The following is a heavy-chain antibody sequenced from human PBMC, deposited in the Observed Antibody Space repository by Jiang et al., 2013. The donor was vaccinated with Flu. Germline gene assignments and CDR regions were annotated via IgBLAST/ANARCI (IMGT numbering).Heavy chain of an antibody. J-gene: IGHJ4*01. D-gene: IGHD3-22*01. CDR3: ARALYDSSGYWAYYFDY. CDR1: GFTFSSYA. CDR2: ISSNGGST. V-gene: IGHV3-64*01. Sequence: VQLVESGGGLVQPGGSLRLSCAASGFTFSSYAMHWVRQAPGKGLEYVSAISSNGGSTYYANSVKGRFTISRDNSQNTLFLQMGSLRAEDMAVYYCARALYDSSGYWAYYFDYWGQGTLVTVS.